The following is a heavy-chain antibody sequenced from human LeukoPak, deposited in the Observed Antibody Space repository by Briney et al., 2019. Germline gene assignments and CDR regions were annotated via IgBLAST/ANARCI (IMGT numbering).Heavy chain of an antibody. V-gene: IGHV3-23*01. CDR1: GFTFSTSV. CDR3: ARVLRYFDWFPTPYKYYFDY. J-gene: IGHJ4*02. D-gene: IGHD3-9*01. Sequence: PGGSLRLSCAGSGFTFSTSVMSWVRQAPGKGLEWVSTISASGSSIYYGDSVKGRFTISRDNSKNTLYLQLNSLRAEDTAVYYCARVLRYFDWFPTPYKYYFDYWGQGTLVTVSS. CDR2: ISASGSSI.